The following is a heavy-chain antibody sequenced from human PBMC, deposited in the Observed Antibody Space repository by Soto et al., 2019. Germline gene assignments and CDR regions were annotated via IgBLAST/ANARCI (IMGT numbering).Heavy chain of an antibody. CDR2: IYYTGNT. D-gene: IGHD1-1*01. J-gene: IGHJ4*02. Sequence: QVQLQESGPGLVKPSQTLSLTCTVSGGSISSGGTGSYWTWIRQLPGQGLEWIGYIYYTGNTYYNPSLKSRPTISIDTSENQFSLKLTSVTAADTAVYFCASGHDAYKVRYWGQGTLVTVSP. CDR1: GGSISSGGTGSY. CDR3: ASGHDAYKVRY. V-gene: IGHV4-31*03.